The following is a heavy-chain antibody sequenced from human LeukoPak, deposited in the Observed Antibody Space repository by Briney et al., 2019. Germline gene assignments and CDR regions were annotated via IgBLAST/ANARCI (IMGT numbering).Heavy chain of an antibody. D-gene: IGHD3-10*01. CDR3: ARGYGSGSPDPFFDI. Sequence: AAPVKVSCKASGYTLTDYYMHWVRQAPGQGLEWMGIINPTGGLTSYTQKFQGRVTMTRDTSASTVYMELSSLRSDDTAVYYCARGYGSGSPDPFFDIWGQGTMVTVSS. J-gene: IGHJ3*02. CDR2: INPTGGLT. V-gene: IGHV1-46*01. CDR1: GYTLTDYY.